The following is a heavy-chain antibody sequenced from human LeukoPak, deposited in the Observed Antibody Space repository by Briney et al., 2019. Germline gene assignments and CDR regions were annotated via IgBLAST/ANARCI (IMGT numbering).Heavy chain of an antibody. CDR1: GFSFSRYW. Sequence: GGSLRLSCAASGFSFSRYWLHWVRRAPGKGLVWVSRINIDGSSTMYADSVKGRFTISRDNAKNTLYVQMNSLRAEDTAVYYCARDAYYYDIGGYYHHDAFDIWGQGTMVTVSS. CDR3: ARDAYYYDIGGYYHHDAFDI. V-gene: IGHV3-74*03. J-gene: IGHJ3*02. CDR2: INIDGSST. D-gene: IGHD3-22*01.